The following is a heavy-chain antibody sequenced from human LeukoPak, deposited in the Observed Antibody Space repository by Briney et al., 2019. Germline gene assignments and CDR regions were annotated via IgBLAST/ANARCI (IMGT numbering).Heavy chain of an antibody. Sequence: GGSLRLSCAASGFIFSNHYMDWVRQAPGKGLEWVGRTRNKANGYTTEYAASVKGRFTVSRDDSKNSLYLQMNSLRAEDTAVYYCARDRDFDWLSNLDAFDIWGQGTMVTVSS. CDR3: ARDRDFDWLSNLDAFDI. V-gene: IGHV3-72*01. CDR2: TRNKANGYTT. CDR1: GFIFSNHY. D-gene: IGHD3-9*01. J-gene: IGHJ3*02.